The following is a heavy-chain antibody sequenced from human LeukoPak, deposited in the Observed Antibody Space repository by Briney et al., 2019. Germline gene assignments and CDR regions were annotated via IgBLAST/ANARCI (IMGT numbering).Heavy chain of an antibody. CDR1: GGSMSSSSYY. D-gene: IGHD5-24*01. CDR3: ARDQGDGYSHY. V-gene: IGHV4-39*07. Sequence: PSETLSLTCTVSGGSMSSSSYYWGWIRQPPGKGLEWIGSIYYSGSTYYNPSLKSRVTIAVDTSKNQFSLKLSSVTAADTAVYYCARDQGDGYSHYWGQGTLVTVSS. CDR2: IYYSGST. J-gene: IGHJ4*02.